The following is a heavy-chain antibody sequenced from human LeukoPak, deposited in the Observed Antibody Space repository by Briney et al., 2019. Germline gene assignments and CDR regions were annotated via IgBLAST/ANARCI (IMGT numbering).Heavy chain of an antibody. CDR2: IWYDGSNK. J-gene: IGHJ4*02. V-gene: IGHV3-33*06. D-gene: IGHD3-22*01. CDR3: AKDRGITMILDY. Sequence: GGSPGLSCAASGFTFSSYGMHWVRQAPGKGLEWVAVIWYDGSNKYYADSVKGRFTISRDNSKNTLYLQMNSLRAEDTAVYYCAKDRGITMILDYWGQGTLVTVSS. CDR1: GFTFSSYG.